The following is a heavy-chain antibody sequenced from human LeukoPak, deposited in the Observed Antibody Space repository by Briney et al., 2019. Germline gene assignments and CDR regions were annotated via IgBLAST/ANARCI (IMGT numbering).Heavy chain of an antibody. CDR1: GGSISNLY. CDR2: IYYNGDT. CDR3: AREAYYGAGSNWFDP. J-gene: IGHJ5*02. D-gene: IGHD3-10*01. V-gene: IGHV4-59*11. Sequence: SETLSLTCTLSGGSISNLYWSWIRLPPGKGLEWIGDIYYNGDTNYNPSLKSRVTISLDTSKNQFSLKLSSVTAADTAVYYCAREAYYGAGSNWFDPWGQGTLVTVSS.